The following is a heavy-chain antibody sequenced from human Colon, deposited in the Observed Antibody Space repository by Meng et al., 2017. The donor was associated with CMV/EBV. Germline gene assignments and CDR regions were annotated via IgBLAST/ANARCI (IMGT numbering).Heavy chain of an antibody. Sequence: YTFNAYYIHWVRQAPGQGLEWMGWINPNSGGTNYARGFQGRVTMTRDTSISTAYMELSRLSSDDTAVYYCARSPYYYDSSGYYYDWDYWGQGTLVTVSS. CDR3: ARSPYYYDSSGYYYDWDY. CDR2: INPNSGGT. J-gene: IGHJ4*02. D-gene: IGHD3-22*01. CDR1: YTFNAYY. V-gene: IGHV1-2*02.